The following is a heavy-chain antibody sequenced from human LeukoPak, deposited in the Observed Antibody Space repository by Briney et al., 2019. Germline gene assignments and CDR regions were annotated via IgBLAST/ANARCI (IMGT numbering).Heavy chain of an antibody. CDR3: ARAYTGCFSGTLEY. J-gene: IGHJ4*02. CDR2: ISPSGITT. D-gene: IGHD3-16*01. Sequence: GGSLRLSCAASGLTFSDYYMAWIRQAPGKGLEWVSYISPSGITTYYTDSVKGRFTISRDNAKNSLSLQINSLRVEDTALSYCARAYTGCFSGTLEYWGRGTLVTVSS. CDR1: GLTFSDYY. V-gene: IGHV3-11*04.